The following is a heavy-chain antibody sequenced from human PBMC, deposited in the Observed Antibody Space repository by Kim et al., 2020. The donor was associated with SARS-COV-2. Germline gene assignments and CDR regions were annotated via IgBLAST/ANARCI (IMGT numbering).Heavy chain of an antibody. CDR1: GYTFTSYG. CDR3: AGEWGNYGSGSRYYYYGMDV. D-gene: IGHD3-10*01. V-gene: IGHV1-18*01. J-gene: IGHJ6*02. CDR2: ISAYNGNT. Sequence: ASVKVSCKASGYTFTSYGISWVRQAPGQGLEWMGWISAYNGNTNYAQKLQGRVTMTTDTSTSTAYMELRSLRSDDTAVYYCAGEWGNYGSGSRYYYYGMDVWGQGTTVTVSS.